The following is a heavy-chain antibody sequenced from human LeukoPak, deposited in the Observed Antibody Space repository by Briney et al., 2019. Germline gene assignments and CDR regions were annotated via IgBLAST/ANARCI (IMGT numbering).Heavy chain of an antibody. CDR2: INSDGSTT. CDR1: GFTFSSYW. CDR3: ARDLSEYGWFGELYY. J-gene: IGHJ4*02. V-gene: IGHV3-74*01. D-gene: IGHD3-10*01. Sequence: GGSLRLPCAASGFTFSSYWMHWVRQAPGKGLVWVSRINSDGSTTSYADSVKGRFTISRDNAKHTLYLQMNSPRPEDTAVYFCARDLSEYGWFGELYYWGQGTLVTVSS.